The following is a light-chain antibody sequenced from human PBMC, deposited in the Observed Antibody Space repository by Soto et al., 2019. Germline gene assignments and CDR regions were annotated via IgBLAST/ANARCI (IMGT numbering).Light chain of an antibody. CDR3: QQYNSYST. CDR2: KAS. V-gene: IGKV1-5*03. Sequence: DIQMTQSPSTLSASVGDRVTITCRASQSISSLLAWYQQKPGKAPKLLIYKASSLESGVPSRFSGSGSGTEFTLTISSLHPDDFATYHCQQYNSYSTFGQGTKLEIK. CDR1: QSISSL. J-gene: IGKJ2*01.